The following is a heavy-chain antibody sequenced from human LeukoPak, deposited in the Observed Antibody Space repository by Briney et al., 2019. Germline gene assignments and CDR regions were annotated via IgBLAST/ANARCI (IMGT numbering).Heavy chain of an antibody. CDR2: INPSGGST. V-gene: IGHV1-46*01. J-gene: IGHJ6*03. D-gene: IGHD1-14*01. Sequence: GASVKVSCKASGGTFSSYAISWVRQAPGQGLEWMGIINPSGGSTSYAQKFQGRVTMTRDTSTSTVYMELSSLRSEDTAVYYCARDRYERLKGGWVPSYYYYYMDVWGKGTTVTISS. CDR1: GGTFSSYA. CDR3: ARDRYERLKGGWVPSYYYYYMDV.